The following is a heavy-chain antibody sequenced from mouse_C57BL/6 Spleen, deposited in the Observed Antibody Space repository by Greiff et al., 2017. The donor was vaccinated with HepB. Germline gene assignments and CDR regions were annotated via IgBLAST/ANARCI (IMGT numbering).Heavy chain of an antibody. J-gene: IGHJ4*01. V-gene: IGHV1-69*01. CDR2: IDPSDSYT. CDR1: GYTFTSYW. CDR3: ARGTMITTGVYYAMDY. Sequence: QVQLQQSGAELVMPGASVKLSCKASGYTFTSYWMHWVKQRPGQGLEWIGEIDPSDSYTNYNQKFKGKSTLTVDKSSSTAYMQLSSLTSEDSAVYYCARGTMITTGVYYAMDYWGQGTSVTVSS. D-gene: IGHD2-4*01.